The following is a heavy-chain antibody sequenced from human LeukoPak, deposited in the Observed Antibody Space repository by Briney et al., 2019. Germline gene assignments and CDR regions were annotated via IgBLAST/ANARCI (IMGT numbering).Heavy chain of an antibody. V-gene: IGHV4-34*01. D-gene: IGHD5-18*01. Sequence: SETLSLTCAVYGGSFSGYYWSWIRQPPGKGLEWSVEINHSGSTNYNPSLKSRVTISVDTSKNQFSLKLSSVTAADTAVYYCARGRAGCGYSYAIYYYYYMDVWGKGTTVTVSS. CDR2: INHSGST. CDR3: ARGRAGCGYSYAIYYYYYMDV. J-gene: IGHJ6*03. CDR1: GGSFSGYY.